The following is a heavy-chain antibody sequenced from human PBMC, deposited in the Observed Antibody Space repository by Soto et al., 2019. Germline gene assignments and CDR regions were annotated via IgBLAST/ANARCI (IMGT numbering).Heavy chain of an antibody. Sequence: SVKVSCKASGGTCSSDFISWVRQAPGQGLEGVGGTIARFGSANFAQKFQGRVTITADRFTSTVYMELSSLTSEDTATYYCARDQDSDNYVYAGSQEPYGMDVWGQGTTVTVSS. D-gene: IGHD3-16*01. CDR2: TIARFGSA. CDR1: GGTCSSDF. J-gene: IGHJ6*02. CDR3: ARDQDSDNYVYAGSQEPYGMDV. V-gene: IGHV1-69*06.